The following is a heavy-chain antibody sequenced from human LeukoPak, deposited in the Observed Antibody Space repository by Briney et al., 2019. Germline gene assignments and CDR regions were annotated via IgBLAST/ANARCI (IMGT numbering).Heavy chain of an antibody. Sequence: PSETLSLTCTVSGDSISSYYWSWVRQPPGKGLEWIGYVHYTGSTKYNPSLKSRVTISLGTSKNQFSLKLTSVTGADTAVYFCARGMNVGATSKWGQGTLVTVSS. J-gene: IGHJ4*02. V-gene: IGHV4-59*01. CDR1: GDSISSYY. CDR2: VHYTGST. CDR3: ARGMNVGATSK. D-gene: IGHD1-26*01.